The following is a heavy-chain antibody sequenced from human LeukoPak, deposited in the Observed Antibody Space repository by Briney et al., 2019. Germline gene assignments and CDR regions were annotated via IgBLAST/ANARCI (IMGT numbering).Heavy chain of an antibody. CDR2: MNPGSGNG. Sequence: ASVKVSCKPSGYTFTSYALSWVRQAAGQGLEWMGWMNPGSGNGGYAQNFQGRVTMTRDTSINTAYMELSSLRSDDTAVYYCARGDTTTDAFDMWGHGTMVTVSS. CDR3: ARGDTTTDAFDM. D-gene: IGHD5-12*01. V-gene: IGHV1-8*01. J-gene: IGHJ3*02. CDR1: GYTFTSYA.